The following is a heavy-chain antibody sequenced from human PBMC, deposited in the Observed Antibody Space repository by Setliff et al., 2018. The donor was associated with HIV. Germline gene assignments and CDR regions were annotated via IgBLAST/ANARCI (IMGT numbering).Heavy chain of an antibody. J-gene: IGHJ6*02. CDR3: ARSDVAAAVYYYGMDV. V-gene: IGHV1-18*01. D-gene: IGHD6-13*01. Sequence: RASVKVSCKASGYTFTSYGISWVRQAPGQGLEWMGWISAYNGNTNYAQKLQGRVTMTTDTSTSTAYMELRSLRSDDTAVYYCARSDVAAAVYYYGMDVWGQGTTVTVSS. CDR1: GYTFTSYG. CDR2: ISAYNGNT.